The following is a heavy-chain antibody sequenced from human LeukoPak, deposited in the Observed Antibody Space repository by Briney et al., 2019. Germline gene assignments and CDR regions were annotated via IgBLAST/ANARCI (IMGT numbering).Heavy chain of an antibody. Sequence: PGGSLRLSCAASGFPFSSYGMYWVRQAPGKGLEWVAFIRYDGSNQYYADSVKGRFTISRDNSKNTLYLQMNSLRAEDTAVYFCAKDQYCATTTCQDRGFQHWGQGTLVTVSS. J-gene: IGHJ1*01. D-gene: IGHD2-2*01. CDR2: IRYDGSNQ. V-gene: IGHV3-30*02. CDR1: GFPFSSYG. CDR3: AKDQYCATTTCQDRGFQH.